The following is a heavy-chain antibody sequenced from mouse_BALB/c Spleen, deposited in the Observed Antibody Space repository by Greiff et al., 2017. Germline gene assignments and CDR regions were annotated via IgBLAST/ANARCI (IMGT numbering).Heavy chain of an antibody. CDR3: ANCDEAY. D-gene: IGHD2-13*01. V-gene: IGHV14-3*02. CDR1: GFNIKDNY. CDR2: IDPANGNT. Sequence: VQLQQSGAELVKPGASVKLSCTASGFNIKDNYMHWAKQRPEQGLEWIGRIDPANGNTQYDPKFQGKATITADTSSNTAYLQLSSLTSEDTAVYYCANCDEAYWGQGTLVTVSA. J-gene: IGHJ3*01.